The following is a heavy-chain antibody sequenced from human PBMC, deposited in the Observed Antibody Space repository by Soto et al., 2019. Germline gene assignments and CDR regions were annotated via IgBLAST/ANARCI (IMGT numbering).Heavy chain of an antibody. CDR1: GYTFTSYY. CDR2: INPSGGST. J-gene: IGHJ6*03. V-gene: IGHV1-46*03. Sequence: ASVKVSCKASGYTFTSYYMHWVRQAPGQGLEWMGIINPSGGSTSYAQKFQGRVTMTRDTSTSTVYMELSSLRSEDTAVYYCARDGGGGSFTPDYYYYMDVWGKGTTVTVSS. CDR3: ARDGGGGSFTPDYYYYMDV. D-gene: IGHD2-15*01.